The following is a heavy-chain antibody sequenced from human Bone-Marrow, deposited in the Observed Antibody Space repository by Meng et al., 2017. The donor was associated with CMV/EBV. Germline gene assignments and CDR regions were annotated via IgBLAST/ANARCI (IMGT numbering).Heavy chain of an antibody. CDR3: AGDGYDTLAD. Sequence: SETLSLTCTVSGYSITGPYYWGWIRQPPGKGLEWIGTIYHRGTTYYNPSLKSRATISVDTSKNQFSLKLSSVTAADTAVYYCAGDGYDTLADWGPGKLVNFSS. D-gene: IGHD2-15*01. V-gene: IGHV4-38-2*02. CDR2: IYHRGTT. J-gene: IGHJ4*01. CDR1: GYSITGPYY.